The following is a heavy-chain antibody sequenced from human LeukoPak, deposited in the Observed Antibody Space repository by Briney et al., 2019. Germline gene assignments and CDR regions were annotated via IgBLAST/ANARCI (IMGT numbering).Heavy chain of an antibody. V-gene: IGHV1-46*01. Sequence: AASVKVSCKASGYTFTSYYMHWVRQAPGQGLEWMGIINPSGGSTSYAQQFQGRVTMTSDTSTSTVYMELKSLTSEDTAVYFCARVGTTGATADNWGQGTLVTVSS. CDR1: GYTFTSYY. D-gene: IGHD4-11*01. CDR2: INPSGGST. CDR3: ARVGTTGATADN. J-gene: IGHJ4*02.